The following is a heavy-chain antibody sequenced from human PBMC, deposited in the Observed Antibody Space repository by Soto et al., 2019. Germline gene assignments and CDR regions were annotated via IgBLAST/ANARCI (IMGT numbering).Heavy chain of an antibody. CDR1: GVFISSATYY. D-gene: IGHD2-2*02. Sequence: ETLSLTCTVSGVFISSATYYWVWIRQPPGGGLEWIGRVDYNGGTNSTPSLMSRLTISVDTSKNQFSLRLTSVTAADTAVYYCARGKVTRAAIRYYYSGMDVWRQGTTVT. CDR3: ARGKVTRAAIRYYYSGMDV. CDR2: VDYNGGT. J-gene: IGHJ6*02. V-gene: IGHV4-39*01.